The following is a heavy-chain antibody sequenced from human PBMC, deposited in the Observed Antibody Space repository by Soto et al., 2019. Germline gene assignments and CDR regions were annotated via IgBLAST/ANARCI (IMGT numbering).Heavy chain of an antibody. J-gene: IGHJ5*01. V-gene: IGHV3-23*01. D-gene: IGHD4-17*01. Sequence: EVQLLESGGGLVQPGGSLRLSCAASGFTFSSYAMSWVRQAPGKGLEWVSTITNSGGRTYYADSVKGRFAISRDNSKNTLYLQMTRLRPADTAVDYCASSSAVFLPPTVTGWFDSWGQGTLVSVSS. CDR2: ITNSGGRT. CDR1: GFTFSSYA. CDR3: ASSSAVFLPPTVTGWFDS.